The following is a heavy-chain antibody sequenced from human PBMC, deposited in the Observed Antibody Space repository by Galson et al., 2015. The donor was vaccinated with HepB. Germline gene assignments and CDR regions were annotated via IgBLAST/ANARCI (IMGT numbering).Heavy chain of an antibody. J-gene: IGHJ6*03. CDR1: GLTFSNYG. CDR2: ISASGTYT. CDR3: ANGCSITSCDNYFFHMDV. D-gene: IGHD2-2*01. Sequence: SLRLPCAVSGLTFSNYGMSWVRQVPGKGLEWVSSISASGTYTFYADSVTGRFTISIDNSKNTVNLQMNSLRAEDTAVYYCANGCSITSCDNYFFHMDVWGKGTTVTVSS. V-gene: IGHV3-23*01.